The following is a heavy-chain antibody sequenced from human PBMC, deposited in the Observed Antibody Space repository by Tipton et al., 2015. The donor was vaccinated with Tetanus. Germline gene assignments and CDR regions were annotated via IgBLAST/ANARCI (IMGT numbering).Heavy chain of an antibody. Sequence: GSLRLSCAASGFTFSDYTMAWVRQAPREGLEWVSTISGGGHNTHYADSVQGRFTISRDNSKNTMYLQMNSLRAEDTAVYFCASGSALDYWGQGTLVTVSS. CDR2: ISGGGHNT. J-gene: IGHJ4*02. CDR3: ASGSALDY. CDR1: GFTFSDYT. V-gene: IGHV3-23*01. D-gene: IGHD6-25*01.